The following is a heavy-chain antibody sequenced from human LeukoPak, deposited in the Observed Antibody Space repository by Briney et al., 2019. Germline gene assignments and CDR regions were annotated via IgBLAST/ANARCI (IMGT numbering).Heavy chain of an antibody. D-gene: IGHD3-3*01. V-gene: IGHV1-69*13. Sequence: ASVKVSCKASGGTFSSYGISWVRQAPGQGLEWMGGIIPISGTANYAQKFQGRVTNTADVSTSTAYMELSSLRSEDTAVYYCARDRVVTIFGVEDYGMDVWGQGTTVTVSS. J-gene: IGHJ6*02. CDR2: IIPISGTA. CDR1: GGTFSSYG. CDR3: ARDRVVTIFGVEDYGMDV.